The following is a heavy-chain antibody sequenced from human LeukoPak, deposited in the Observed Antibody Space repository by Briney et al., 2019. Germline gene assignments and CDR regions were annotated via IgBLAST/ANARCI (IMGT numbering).Heavy chain of an antibody. CDR1: GYTFTSYD. CDR3: AVNLPVIGQLVGD. J-gene: IGHJ4*02. CDR2: MNPHSGDT. V-gene: IGHV1-8*03. Sequence: ASVKVSCKASGYTFTSYDINWVRQATGQGLEWMGWMNPHSGDTGYAHKFQGRVTITRNTSISTAYMELSSLRSEDTAVYYCAVNLPVIGQLVGDWGQGTLVTVSS. D-gene: IGHD6-6*01.